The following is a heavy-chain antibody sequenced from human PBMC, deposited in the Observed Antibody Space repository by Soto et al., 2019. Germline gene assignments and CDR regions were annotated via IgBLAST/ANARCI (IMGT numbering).Heavy chain of an antibody. V-gene: IGHV3-33*01. Sequence: GSLRLSCAASGFTFSNYGMHWVRQAPGKGLEWVAIMWHDGNNKYYADSVRGRFIISRDNSKNRLYLQMNSLRAEDTAVYYCASDLVGASDSYGLDVWGQGTPVTVSS. J-gene: IGHJ6*02. CDR3: ASDLVGASDSYGLDV. CDR2: MWHDGNNK. D-gene: IGHD1-26*01. CDR1: GFTFSNYG.